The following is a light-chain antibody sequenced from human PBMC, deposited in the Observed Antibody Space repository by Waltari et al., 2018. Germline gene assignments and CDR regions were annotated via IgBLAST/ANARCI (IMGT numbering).Light chain of an antibody. J-gene: IGKJ1*01. CDR3: QQSYDIFWT. V-gene: IGKV1-39*01. CDR2: ATR. Sequence: DIQMTQSPSSLSASVGDTITIACRASQNINSSLSWYQQKPGKAPKILISATRTLQTGVPSRFTGSGSGTEFSLTISSLPPEDFATYYCQQSYDIFWTFGQGTKVELK. CDR1: QNINSS.